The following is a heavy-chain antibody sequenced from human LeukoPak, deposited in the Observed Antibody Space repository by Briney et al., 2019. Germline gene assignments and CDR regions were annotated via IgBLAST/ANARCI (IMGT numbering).Heavy chain of an antibody. J-gene: IGHJ4*02. CDR2: IYHSGST. V-gene: IGHV4-4*02. CDR3: ARLRAGEDIVVEGAHFDY. Sequence: SGTLSLTCAVSGGSISSSNWWSWVRQPPGQGLEWIGEIYHSGSTNYNPSLKSRVTISVDKSKNQFSLKLSSVTAADTAVYYCARLRAGEDIVVEGAHFDYWGQGTLVTVSS. CDR1: GGSISSSNW. D-gene: IGHD2-2*01.